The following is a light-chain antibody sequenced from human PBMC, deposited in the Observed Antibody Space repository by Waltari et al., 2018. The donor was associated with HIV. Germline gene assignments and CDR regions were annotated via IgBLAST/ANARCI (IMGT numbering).Light chain of an antibody. J-gene: IGLJ2*01. CDR3: ATWDDSLSAVV. V-gene: IGLV1-51*02. Sequence: QSVLTQPPSVYAAPGQKVTISCSGGRSNIGYNHVHWYQQVPGTPPKLLIYENEKRPSGIPARFSGSKFGTSATLDITELQTGDEANYYCATWDDSLSAVVFGEGTNLSVL. CDR1: RSNIGYNH. CDR2: ENE.